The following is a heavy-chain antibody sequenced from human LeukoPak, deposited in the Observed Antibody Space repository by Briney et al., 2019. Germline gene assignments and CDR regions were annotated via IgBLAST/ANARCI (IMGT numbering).Heavy chain of an antibody. CDR2: IGTAGDT. CDR1: GFTFSSDD. CDR3: ARGGPTVTTLFDY. Sequence: QPGGSLRLYCAASGFTFSSDDMHWVRQATGKGLEWVSAIGTAGDTYYPGSVKGRFTISRENAKNSLYLQMNSLTAGDTAVYYCARGGPTVTTLFDYWGQGTLVTVSS. V-gene: IGHV3-13*01. J-gene: IGHJ4*02. D-gene: IGHD4-17*01.